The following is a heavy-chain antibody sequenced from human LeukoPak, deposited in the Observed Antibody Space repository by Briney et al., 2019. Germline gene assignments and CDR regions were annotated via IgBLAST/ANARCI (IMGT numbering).Heavy chain of an antibody. CDR2: ISGRGGST. D-gene: IGHD5-12*01. CDR1: GFTFSSYA. J-gene: IGHJ4*02. V-gene: IGHV3-23*01. Sequence: GGSLRLSCVVSGFTFSSYAMSWVRQAPGKGLEWVSAISGRGGSTYYADSVKGRFTISRDNSKNTLYLQMNSLRAEDTAVYYCAKDRYSGYDLPQDFDYWGQGTLVTVSS. CDR3: AKDRYSGYDLPQDFDY.